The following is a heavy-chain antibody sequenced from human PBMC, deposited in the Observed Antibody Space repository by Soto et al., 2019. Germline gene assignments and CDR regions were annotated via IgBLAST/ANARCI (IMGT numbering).Heavy chain of an antibody. CDR3: ATCKDILTGSYPPRWFDP. CDR2: INHSGST. J-gene: IGHJ5*02. CDR1: GGSFSGYY. D-gene: IGHD3-9*01. V-gene: IGHV4-34*01. Sequence: QVQLQQWGAGLLKPSETLSLTCAVYGGSFSGYYWSWIRQPPGKGLEWIGEINHSGSTNYNPSLKSRVTISVDTSKNQFSLKLSSVTAADTAVYYCATCKDILTGSYPPRWFDPWGQGTLVTVSS.